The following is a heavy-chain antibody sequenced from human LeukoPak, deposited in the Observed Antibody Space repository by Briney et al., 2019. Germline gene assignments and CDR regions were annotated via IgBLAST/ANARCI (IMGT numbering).Heavy chain of an antibody. Sequence: GGSLRLSCSAYGFTFSTYESAWVRQAPGKGLEWLSHISTSGSSIHYADSVKSRFTISTDNAKNSLYLQMNSLRVEDTAVYYCARDATTELGTVSMDVWGKGTTVTISS. CDR1: GFTFSTYE. V-gene: IGHV3-48*03. J-gene: IGHJ6*03. D-gene: IGHD4-17*01. CDR2: ISTSGSSI. CDR3: ARDATTELGTVSMDV.